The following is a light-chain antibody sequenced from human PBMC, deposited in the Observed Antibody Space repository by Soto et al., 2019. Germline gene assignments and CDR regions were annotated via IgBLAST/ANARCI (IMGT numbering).Light chain of an antibody. CDR2: DGT. J-gene: IGLJ1*01. Sequence: QSALAQPRSVSGSPGQLLTISCTGTSSDVDDYRYVSWYQQYPGKAPKLVIYDGTKRPSGVPDRFSGSNSGNTASLTISGLQAEDEADYYCCSYVTTPEIFGTGTKVNVL. CDR3: CSYVTTPEI. CDR1: SSDVDDYRY. V-gene: IGLV2-11*01.